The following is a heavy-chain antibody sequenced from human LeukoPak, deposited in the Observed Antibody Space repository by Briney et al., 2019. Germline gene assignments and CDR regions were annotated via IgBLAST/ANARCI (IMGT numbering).Heavy chain of an antibody. J-gene: IGHJ5*02. CDR3: ARDPGYCSGGSCYKYNWFDP. Sequence: SVKVSCKASGGTFSSYAISWVRQAPGQGLEWMGGIIPIFGTANYAQKFQGRVTITADKSTSTAYMELSSLRSEDTAVYYYARDPGYCSGGSCYKYNWFDPWGQGTLVTVSS. D-gene: IGHD2-15*01. CDR1: GGTFSSYA. V-gene: IGHV1-69*06. CDR2: IIPIFGTA.